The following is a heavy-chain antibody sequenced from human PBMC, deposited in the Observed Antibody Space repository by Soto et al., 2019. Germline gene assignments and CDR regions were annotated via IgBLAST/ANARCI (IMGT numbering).Heavy chain of an antibody. Sequence: ASVKVSCKASGYTFTRYTMNWVRQAPGQRLEWMGWINPDNGNTKSSQKFQDRVIITRDTSASTAYTDLSSLRSEDTAVYYCARGIATGQLDPWGQGTLVTVSS. D-gene: IGHD2-15*01. V-gene: IGHV1-3*01. CDR3: ARGIATGQLDP. J-gene: IGHJ5*02. CDR1: GYTFTRYT. CDR2: INPDNGNT.